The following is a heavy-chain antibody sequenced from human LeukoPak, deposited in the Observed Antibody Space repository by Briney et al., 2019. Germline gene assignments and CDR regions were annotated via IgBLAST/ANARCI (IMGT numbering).Heavy chain of an antibody. Sequence: GASVKVSCKASGYTFTRYAMNWVRQAPGQGLEWMGWINTNTGNPTYAQGFTGRFVFSLDTSVSTAYLQISSLKAEDTAVYYCAGDLGIAAAGNYYYYGMDVWGQGTTVTVSS. CDR2: INTNTGNP. J-gene: IGHJ6*02. CDR3: AGDLGIAAAGNYYYYGMDV. D-gene: IGHD6-13*01. CDR1: GYTFTRYA. V-gene: IGHV7-4-1*02.